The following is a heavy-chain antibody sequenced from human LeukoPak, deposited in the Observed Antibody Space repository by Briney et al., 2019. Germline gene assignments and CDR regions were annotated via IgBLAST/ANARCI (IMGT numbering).Heavy chain of an antibody. Sequence: GGSLRLSCAASGFTFSDYYMSWIRQAPGKGLEWVANINQDGSEKYYLDSVEGRFTISRDNAKNSLYLQMNSLRAEDTAVYYCASLVATMTWGQGTLVTVSS. J-gene: IGHJ4*02. CDR3: ASLVATMT. D-gene: IGHD5-12*01. CDR2: INQDGSEK. CDR1: GFTFSDYY. V-gene: IGHV3-7*01.